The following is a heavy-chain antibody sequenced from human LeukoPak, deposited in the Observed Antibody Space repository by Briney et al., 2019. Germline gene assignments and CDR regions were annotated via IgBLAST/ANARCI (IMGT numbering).Heavy chain of an antibody. J-gene: IGHJ6*02. D-gene: IGHD3-22*01. CDR3: ARGPLYYYDSSGYGSWYYYYGMDV. Sequence: SRTLSLTCTVSGGSISSGDYYWSWIRQPPGKGLEWIGYIYYSGSTYYNPSLKSRVTISVDTSKNQFSLKLSSVTAADTAVYYCARGPLYYYDSSGYGSWYYYYGMDVWGQGTTVTVSS. CDR1: GGSISSGDYY. V-gene: IGHV4-30-4*01. CDR2: IYYSGST.